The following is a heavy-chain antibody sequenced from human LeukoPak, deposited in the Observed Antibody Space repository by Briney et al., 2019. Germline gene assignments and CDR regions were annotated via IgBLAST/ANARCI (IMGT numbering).Heavy chain of an antibody. Sequence: ASVKVSCKASGYSYTTSYINWVRQAPGQGLEWMGWVSAYNGKTEYAQKFQGRVTMTTDSSTNTAYMDLTSLRSDDTAVYYCARGGTYYPCIDYWGQGTLVTASS. D-gene: IGHD1-26*01. CDR3: ARGGTYYPCIDY. CDR2: VSAYNGKT. J-gene: IGHJ4*02. CDR1: GYSYTTSY. V-gene: IGHV1-18*01.